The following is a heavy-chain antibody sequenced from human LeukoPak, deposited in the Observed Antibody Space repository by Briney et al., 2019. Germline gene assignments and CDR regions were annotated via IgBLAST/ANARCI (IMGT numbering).Heavy chain of an antibody. Sequence: SVKVSCKASGGTFSSYAISWVRQPPGQGLEWMGGIIPIFGTANYAQKFQGRVTITTDESTSTAYMELSSLRSEDTAVHYCASGHCSGGSCYPGSYMDVWGKGTTVTVSS. CDR3: ASGHCSGGSCYPGSYMDV. J-gene: IGHJ6*03. D-gene: IGHD2-15*01. V-gene: IGHV1-69*05. CDR1: GGTFSSYA. CDR2: IIPIFGTA.